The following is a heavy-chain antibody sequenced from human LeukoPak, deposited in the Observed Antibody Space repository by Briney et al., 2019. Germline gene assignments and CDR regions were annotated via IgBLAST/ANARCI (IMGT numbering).Heavy chain of an antibody. CDR2: IIPIFGTA. CDR1: GGTFSSYA. Sequence: ASVKVSCEASGGTFSSYAISWVRQAPGQGLEWMGGIIPIFGTANYAQKFQGRVTITADESTSTAYMELSSLRSEDTAVYYCARGDWSAVGSHYYYYGMDVWGQGTTVTVSS. D-gene: IGHD3/OR15-3a*01. CDR3: ARGDWSAVGSHYYYYGMDV. J-gene: IGHJ6*02. V-gene: IGHV1-69*13.